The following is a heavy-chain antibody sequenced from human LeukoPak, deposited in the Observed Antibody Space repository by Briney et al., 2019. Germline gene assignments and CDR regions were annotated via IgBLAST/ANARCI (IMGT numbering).Heavy chain of an antibody. D-gene: IGHD7-27*01. CDR2: IYHSGNT. CDR1: GGSISSGGFY. CDR3: ASPMFPLTGEDY. V-gene: IGHV4-30-2*01. J-gene: IGHJ4*02. Sequence: PSETLSLTCTVSGGSISSGGFYWNWIRQPPGGGLEWIGYIYHSGNTYYNPSLFGRVAISVDLSKNQFSLRLSSVTAADTAVYYCASPMFPLTGEDYWGQGTLVTVSS.